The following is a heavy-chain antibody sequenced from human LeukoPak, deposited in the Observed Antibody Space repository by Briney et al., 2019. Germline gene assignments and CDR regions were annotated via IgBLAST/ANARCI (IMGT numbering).Heavy chain of an antibody. J-gene: IGHJ4*02. CDR3: ARYGIAAAGTD. Sequence: SETLSLTCAVYGGSFSGYYWSWIRQPPGKGLEWIGEINHSGSTNYNPSLKSRVTISVDTSKNQFSLKLSSVTAADTAVYYCARYGIAAAGTDWGQGTLVTVSS. D-gene: IGHD6-13*01. V-gene: IGHV4-34*01. CDR2: INHSGST. CDR1: GGSFSGYY.